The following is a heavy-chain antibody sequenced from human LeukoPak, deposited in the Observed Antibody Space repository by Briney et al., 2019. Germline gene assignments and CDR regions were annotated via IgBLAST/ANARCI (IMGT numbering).Heavy chain of an antibody. CDR3: ARLGGALTSFDY. CDR1: GGSISSSSYY. D-gene: IGHD3-16*01. V-gene: IGHV4-39*01. CDR2: IYYSGST. J-gene: IGHJ4*02. Sequence: SETLSLTCTVSGGSISSSSYYWGWIRQPPGKGLEWIGSIYYSGSTYYNPSLKSRVTISVDTSKSQFSLKLSSVTAADTAVYYCARLGGALTSFDYWGQGTLVTVSS.